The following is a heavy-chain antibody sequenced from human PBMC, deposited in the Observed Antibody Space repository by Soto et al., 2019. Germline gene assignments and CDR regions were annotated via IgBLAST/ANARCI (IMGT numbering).Heavy chain of an antibody. D-gene: IGHD2-8*02. CDR3: TTDLWWDGYNVSILVPFDY. V-gene: IGHV3-15*07. CDR2: IKSKTDGGTT. Sequence: VASGCRRSNTKMNWVRQAPGKGLEWVGRIKSKTDGGTTDYAAPVKGRFTISRDDSKNTLYLQMNSLKTEDTAVYYCTTDLWWDGYNVSILVPFDYWGQGTLVTVSS. CDR1: GCRRSNTK. J-gene: IGHJ4*02.